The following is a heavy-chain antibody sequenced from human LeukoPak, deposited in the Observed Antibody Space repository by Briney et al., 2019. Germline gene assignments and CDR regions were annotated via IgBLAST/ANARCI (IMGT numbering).Heavy chain of an antibody. J-gene: IGHJ5*02. CDR2: MNPNSGNT. CDR3: ARGLRYYYEDDP. V-gene: IGHV1-8*01. D-gene: IGHD3-22*01. Sequence: GASVKVSCKASGYTFTSYDINWVRQATGQGLEWMGWMNPNSGNTGYAQKFQGRVTMTRNTSISTAYMELSSLRSEDTAVYYCARGLRYYYEDDPWGQGTLVTDSS. CDR1: GYTFTSYD.